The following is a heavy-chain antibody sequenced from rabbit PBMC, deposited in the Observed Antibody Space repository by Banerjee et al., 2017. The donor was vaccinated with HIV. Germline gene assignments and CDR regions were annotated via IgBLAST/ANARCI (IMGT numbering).Heavy chain of an antibody. CDR1: GFTISSSYW. CDR3: AREESDGGGHLKL. D-gene: IGHD2-1*01. Sequence: QEQLEESGGGLVQPGGSQTLSCTASGFTISSSYWMSWVRQAPGKGLEWIGYISTGDGSTYYASWVNGRFTISKTSSTTVTLQMTSLTAADTATYFCAREESDGGGHLKLWGQGTLVTVS. J-gene: IGHJ3*01. V-gene: IGHV1S45*01. CDR2: ISTGDGST.